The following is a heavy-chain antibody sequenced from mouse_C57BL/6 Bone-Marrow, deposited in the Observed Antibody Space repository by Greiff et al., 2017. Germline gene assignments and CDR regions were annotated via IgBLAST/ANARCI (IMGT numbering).Heavy chain of an antibody. V-gene: IGHV2-3*01. D-gene: IGHD1-1*01. Sequence: QVQLKESGPGLVAPSQSLSITCTVSGFSLTSYGVSWVRQPPGKGLEWLGVIWGDGSTNYHSALISRLSISNDNSKRQVFLNLNSLQTEDTATYYFAKRGIITTVVAKDWYFDVWGTGTTVTVSS. J-gene: IGHJ1*03. CDR3: AKRGIITTVVAKDWYFDV. CDR1: GFSLTSYG. CDR2: IWGDGST.